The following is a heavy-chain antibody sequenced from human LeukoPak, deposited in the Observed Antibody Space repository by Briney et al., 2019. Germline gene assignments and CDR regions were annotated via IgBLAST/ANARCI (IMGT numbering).Heavy chain of an antibody. CDR2: IWYDGSNK. CDR3: AKVAVAGTILDY. CDR1: GFTFSSYG. D-gene: IGHD6-19*01. J-gene: IGHJ4*02. Sequence: PGRSLRLSCAASGFTFSSYGMHWVRQAPGKGLEWVAVIWYDGSNKYYADSVKGRFTISRDNSKNTLYLQMNSLRAEGTAVYYCAKVAVAGTILDYWGQGTLVTVSS. V-gene: IGHV3-33*06.